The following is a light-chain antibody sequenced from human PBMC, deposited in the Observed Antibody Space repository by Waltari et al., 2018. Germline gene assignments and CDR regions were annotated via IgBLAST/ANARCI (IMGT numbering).Light chain of an antibody. J-gene: IGLJ2*01. CDR3: CSYAGSYTHVV. V-gene: IGLV2-11*01. CDR2: DVT. Sequence: QSALTQPRSVSGSPGQSVTIACTGTSRAVGGHDYVSWYQHHPGKAPKLMICDVTKRPSGVPDRFSGSKSGNTASLTISGLQAEDEADYYCCSYAGSYTHVVFGGGTKLTVL. CDR1: SRAVGGHDY.